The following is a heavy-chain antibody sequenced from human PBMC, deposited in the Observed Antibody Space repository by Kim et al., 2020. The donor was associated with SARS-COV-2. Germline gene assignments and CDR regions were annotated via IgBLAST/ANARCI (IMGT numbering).Heavy chain of an antibody. V-gene: IGHV3-30*04. Sequence: GGSLRLSCAASGFTFSSYAMHWVRQAPGKGLEWVAVISYDGSNKYYADSVKGRFTISRDNSKNTLYLQMNSLRAEDTAVYYCARTYSGSYYGYFDYWGQGTLVTISS. CDR1: GFTFSSYA. J-gene: IGHJ4*02. CDR2: ISYDGSNK. CDR3: ARTYSGSYYGYFDY. D-gene: IGHD1-26*01.